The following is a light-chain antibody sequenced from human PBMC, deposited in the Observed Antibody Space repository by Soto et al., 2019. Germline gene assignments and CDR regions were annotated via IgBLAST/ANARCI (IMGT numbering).Light chain of an antibody. CDR2: GAS. V-gene: IGKV3-20*01. CDR3: QQYGSSPPWT. Sequence: EIVLTQSPGTLSLSPGERATLSCRASQSVTNNYLAWYQQKPGQAPRLLISGASSRATGIPDRFSGSGSGTDSTLTINRLEPEDFAVYYCQQYGSSPPWTFGQGTKVDI. CDR1: QSVTNNY. J-gene: IGKJ1*01.